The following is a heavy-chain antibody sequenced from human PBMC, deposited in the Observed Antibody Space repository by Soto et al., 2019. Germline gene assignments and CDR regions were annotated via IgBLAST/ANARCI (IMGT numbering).Heavy chain of an antibody. Sequence: GGSLRLSCQASGFNFDNYGMHWVRQAPGKGLEWVAVITYDGSFQYYADSVKGRFTISRDNSKNTLSLHLNTLRPEDTAVYHCAKDRVGGTFYTPLAFWGQGTLVTVSS. J-gene: IGHJ4*02. CDR2: ITYDGSFQ. CDR3: AKDRVGGTFYTPLAF. D-gene: IGHD1-7*01. V-gene: IGHV3-30*18. CDR1: GFNFDNYG.